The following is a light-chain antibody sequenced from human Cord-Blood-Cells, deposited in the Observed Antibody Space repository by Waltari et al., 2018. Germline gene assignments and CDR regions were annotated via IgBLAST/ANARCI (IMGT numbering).Light chain of an antibody. CDR1: QSVLYSSNNKNY. CDR3: QQYYSTPPT. CDR2: WAS. J-gene: IGKJ1*01. Sequence: DIVMTQSPDSLAVPLGERAIINCKSSQSVLYSSNNKNYLAWYQQKPGQPPKLLIYWASTRESGVPDRFSGSGSGTDFTLTISSLQAEDVAVYYCQQYYSTPPTFGQGTKVEIK. V-gene: IGKV4-1*01.